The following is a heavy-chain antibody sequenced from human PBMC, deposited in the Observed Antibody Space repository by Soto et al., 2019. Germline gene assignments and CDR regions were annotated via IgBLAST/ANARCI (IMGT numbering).Heavy chain of an antibody. V-gene: IGHV3-23*01. D-gene: IGHD4-17*01. Sequence: GGSLRLSCAASGFTFSNYAMSWVRQAPGKGLECVSAISGSGVSKNYADSEKGRFTISRYNSKNMLFLQMDSLRAEDTAVYYCVSGDSNYYYYMDVWGKGTTVTVSS. CDR3: VSGDSNYYYYMDV. CDR1: GFTFSNYA. CDR2: ISGSGVSK. J-gene: IGHJ6*03.